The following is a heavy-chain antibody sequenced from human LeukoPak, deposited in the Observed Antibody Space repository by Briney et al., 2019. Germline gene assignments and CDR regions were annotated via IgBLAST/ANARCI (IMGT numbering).Heavy chain of an antibody. CDR3: ARVYYYDSSGSGAFDI. J-gene: IGHJ3*02. CDR2: IGTAGDT. V-gene: IGHV3-13*01. D-gene: IGHD3-22*01. CDR1: GFTFSSYD. Sequence: PGGSLRLSCAASGFTFSSYDMHWVRQATGKGLEWVSAIGTAGDTYYPGSVKGRFTISRENAKNSLYLQMNSLRAGDTAVYYCARVYYYDSSGSGAFDIWGQGTMVTVSS.